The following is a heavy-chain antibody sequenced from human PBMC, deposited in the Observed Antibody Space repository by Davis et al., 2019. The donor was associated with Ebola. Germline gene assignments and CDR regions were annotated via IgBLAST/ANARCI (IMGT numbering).Heavy chain of an antibody. CDR1: GFTFSSYA. Sequence: GGSLRLSCAASGFTFSSYAMSWVRQAPGKGLEWVSAISGSGGSTYYADSVKGRFTIPRDNSKNTLYLQMNSLRAEDTAVYYCAKDRDLYYDFWSGYSVAFDIWGQGTMVTVSS. V-gene: IGHV3-23*01. J-gene: IGHJ3*02. CDR2: ISGSGGST. CDR3: AKDRDLYYDFWSGYSVAFDI. D-gene: IGHD3-3*01.